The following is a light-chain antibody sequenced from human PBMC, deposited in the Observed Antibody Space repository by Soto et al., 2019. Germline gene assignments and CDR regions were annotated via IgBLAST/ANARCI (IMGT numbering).Light chain of an antibody. J-gene: IGKJ4*01. CDR3: QQFNSFPFT. V-gene: IGKV1-13*02. CDR1: QGISSA. CDR2: DAS. Sequence: AIQLTQSPSSLSASVGDRVTITCRASQGISSALAWDQQKPGKAPKVLIYDASSLESGVPSSFSGSGSGTDFTLTISSLQPEDFATYYCQQFNSFPFTFGGGTKVEIK.